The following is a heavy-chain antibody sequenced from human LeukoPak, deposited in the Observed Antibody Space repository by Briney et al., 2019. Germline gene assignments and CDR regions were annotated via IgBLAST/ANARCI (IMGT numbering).Heavy chain of an antibody. V-gene: IGHV1-2*02. CDR2: INPNSGGT. CDR1: GYTFTGYY. CDR3: ATGGHVRVYDSSAYYGHY. J-gene: IGHJ4*02. Sequence: ASVKVSCKASGYTFTGYYIHWVRQAPGQGLEGMGWINPNSGGTNYAQKFQGRVTMTRDTSISTAYMELSRLRSDDTAVYYCATGGHVRVYDSSAYYGHYWGQGTLVTVSS. D-gene: IGHD3-22*01.